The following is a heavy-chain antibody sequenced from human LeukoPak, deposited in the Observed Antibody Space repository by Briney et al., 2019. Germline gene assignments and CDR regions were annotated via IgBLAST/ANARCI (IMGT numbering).Heavy chain of an antibody. CDR3: ARDHNSSSWYVVTTDFDY. D-gene: IGHD6-13*01. J-gene: IGHJ4*02. CDR1: GDTLTSYY. Sequence: ASVKVSCKASGDTLTSYYMHWVRQAPGQGLEWMGIINPSGGSTSYAQKFQGRVTMTRDTSTSTVYMELSSLRSEDTAVYYCARDHNSSSWYVVTTDFDYWGQGTLVTVSS. CDR2: INPSGGST. V-gene: IGHV1-46*01.